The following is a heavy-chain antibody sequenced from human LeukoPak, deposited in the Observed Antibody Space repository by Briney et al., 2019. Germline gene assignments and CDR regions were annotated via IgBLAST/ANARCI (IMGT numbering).Heavy chain of an antibody. CDR1: GGSISSYY. V-gene: IGHV4-59*12. CDR3: ARKHDPIDY. CDR2: IYYSGRT. Sequence: SETLSLTCTVSGGSISSYYWNWIRQPPGKGLEWIGYIYYSGRTNYNPSLKGRVTISVDTSKNQFSLKLSSVTAADTAVYYCARKHDPIDYWGQGTLVTVSS. J-gene: IGHJ4*02.